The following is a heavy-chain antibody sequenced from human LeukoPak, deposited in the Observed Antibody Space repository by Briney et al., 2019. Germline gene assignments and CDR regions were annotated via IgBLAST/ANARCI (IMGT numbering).Heavy chain of an antibody. J-gene: IGHJ4*02. V-gene: IGHV3-43*02. CDR1: GFTFDDYA. Sequence: GGSLRLSCAASGFTFDDYAMHWVRQAPGKGLEWVSLICGDGGTTYYADSVKGRFTISRDNSKKSLYLQMNSLRTEDTALYYCVKEPHYYDSSGYYWGQGTLVTVSS. CDR3: VKEPHYYDSSGYY. D-gene: IGHD3-22*01. CDR2: ICGDGGTT.